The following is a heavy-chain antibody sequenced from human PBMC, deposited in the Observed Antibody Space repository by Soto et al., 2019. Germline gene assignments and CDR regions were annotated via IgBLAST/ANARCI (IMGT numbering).Heavy chain of an antibody. Sequence: QVQLQESGPGLVKPSQTLSLTCTVSGGSISSGGYYWSWIRQHPGKGLEWIGYIYYSGSTYYNPSLKSRVTISVDTSKNQFSLKLSSVTAADTAVYYCARDVGIAAAGQNAFDIWGQGTMVTVSS. J-gene: IGHJ3*02. CDR1: GGSISSGGYY. CDR3: ARDVGIAAAGQNAFDI. CDR2: IYYSGST. D-gene: IGHD6-13*01. V-gene: IGHV4-31*03.